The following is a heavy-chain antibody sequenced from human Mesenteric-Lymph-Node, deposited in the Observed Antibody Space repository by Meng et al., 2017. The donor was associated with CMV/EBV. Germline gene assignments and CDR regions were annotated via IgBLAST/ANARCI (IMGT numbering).Heavy chain of an antibody. CDR3: VRGNYYDSSGYYFDS. V-gene: IGHV4-31*02. D-gene: IGHD3-22*01. J-gene: IGHJ4*02. CDR1: GGAISGGSHS. Sequence: GGAISGGSHSWNWIRHHPGKGLEWIGYIYYSGSTSYSPSLKSRVLISVDTSEKQLSLRLSSVTAADTAVYYCVRGNYYDSSGYYFDSWGQGTLVTVSS. CDR2: IYYSGST.